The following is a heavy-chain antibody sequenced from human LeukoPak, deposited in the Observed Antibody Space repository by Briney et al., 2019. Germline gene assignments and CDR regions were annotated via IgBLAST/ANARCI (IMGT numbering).Heavy chain of an antibody. CDR1: GGSISSDY. D-gene: IGHD3-22*01. Sequence: SETLSLTCTVSGGSISSDYWSWIRQPPGKGLEWIGYIYYSGSTNYNPSLESRVTISVDTSKNQFSLKLSSVTAADTAVYYCARAHSSGRIIDYWGQGTLVTVSS. V-gene: IGHV4-59*01. CDR3: ARAHSSGRIIDY. CDR2: IYYSGST. J-gene: IGHJ4*02.